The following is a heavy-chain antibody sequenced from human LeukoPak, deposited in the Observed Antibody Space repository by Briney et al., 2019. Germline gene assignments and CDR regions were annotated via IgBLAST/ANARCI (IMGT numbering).Heavy chain of an antibody. J-gene: IGHJ5*02. CDR3: ARVFDCSGGSCYSGGEWFDP. CDR1: GYTFTSYG. D-gene: IGHD2-15*01. V-gene: IGHV1-18*01. Sequence: GASVKVSCKASGYTFTSYGISWVRQAPGQGLEWMGWISAYNGNTNYAQKLQGRVTMTTDTSTSTAYMELRSLRSDDTAVYYCARVFDCSGGSCYSGGEWFDPWGQGTLVTVSS. CDR2: ISAYNGNT.